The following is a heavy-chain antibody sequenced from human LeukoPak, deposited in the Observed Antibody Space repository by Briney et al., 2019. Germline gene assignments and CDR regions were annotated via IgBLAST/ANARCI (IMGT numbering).Heavy chain of an antibody. V-gene: IGHV3-21*01. Sequence: GGSLRLSCVASGFTFSSYSMNWVRQAPGKGLEWVSSISSSSSYIYYADSVKGRFTISRDNAKNSLYLQMNSLRAEDTAVYYCARDLLSYYDSSGYSSAFDIWGQGTMVTVSS. D-gene: IGHD3-22*01. CDR1: GFTFSSYS. J-gene: IGHJ3*02. CDR3: ARDLLSYYDSSGYSSAFDI. CDR2: ISSSSSYI.